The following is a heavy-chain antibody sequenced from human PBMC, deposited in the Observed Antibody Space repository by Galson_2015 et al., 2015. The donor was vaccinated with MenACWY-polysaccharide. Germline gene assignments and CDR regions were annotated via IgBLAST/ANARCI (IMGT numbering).Heavy chain of an antibody. D-gene: IGHD2-15*01. J-gene: IGHJ6*02. Sequence: SLRLSCAASGFIFSNYAVSWVRLAPGKGLEWVSAISGSGGNTYYAASVKGRFTISRDNSKNTVFLQMNSLRAEDTAVYYCGKAPTVAASPKYYYCAMDSWGQGTTVTVSS. CDR2: ISGSGGNT. V-gene: IGHV3-23*01. CDR3: GKAPTVAASPKYYYCAMDS. CDR1: GFIFSNYA.